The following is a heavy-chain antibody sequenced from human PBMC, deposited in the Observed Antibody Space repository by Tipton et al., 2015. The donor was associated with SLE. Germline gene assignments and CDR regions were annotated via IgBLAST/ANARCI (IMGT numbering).Heavy chain of an antibody. J-gene: IGHJ3*02. CDR3: AKGAIAVAGLDAFDI. D-gene: IGHD6-19*01. Sequence: GSLRLSCAASGFTFSSYDMHWVRQATGKGLEWVSAIGTAGDTYYPGSVKGRFTISRENAKNSLYLQMNSLRAEDTAVYYCAKGAIAVAGLDAFDIWGQGTMVTVSS. CDR2: IGTAGDT. CDR1: GFTFSSYD. V-gene: IGHV3-13*04.